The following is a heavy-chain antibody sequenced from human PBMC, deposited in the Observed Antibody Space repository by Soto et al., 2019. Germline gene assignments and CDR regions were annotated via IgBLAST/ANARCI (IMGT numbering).Heavy chain of an antibody. CDR2: IIPIFGTA. Sequence: SVKGSCKTSGGTFSSYAISWLRQTAGQGLEWMGGIIPIFGTANYAQKFQGRVTITADESTSTAYMELSSLRSEDTAVYYCASGHFTIFGVVIKVGAFDIWGQGTMVTVSS. D-gene: IGHD3-3*01. CDR1: GGTFSSYA. CDR3: ASGHFTIFGVVIKVGAFDI. J-gene: IGHJ3*02. V-gene: IGHV1-69*13.